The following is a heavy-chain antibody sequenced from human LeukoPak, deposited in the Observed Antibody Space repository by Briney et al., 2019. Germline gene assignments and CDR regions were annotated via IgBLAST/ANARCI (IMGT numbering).Heavy chain of an antibody. CDR3: ARRGDGYLVPVSHFDY. CDR1: GGSISSSSYY. D-gene: IGHD5-24*01. J-gene: IGHJ4*02. V-gene: IGHV4-39*01. Sequence: SETLSLTCTVSGGSISSSSYYWGWIRQPPGKGLEWIGSIYYSGSTYYNPSLKSRVTISVDTSKNQFSLKLSSVTAADTAVYYCARRGDGYLVPVSHFDYWGQGTLVTVSS. CDR2: IYYSGST.